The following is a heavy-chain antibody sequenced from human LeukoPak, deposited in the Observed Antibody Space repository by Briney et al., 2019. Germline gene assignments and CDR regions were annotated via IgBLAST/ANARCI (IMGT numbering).Heavy chain of an antibody. J-gene: IGHJ5*02. CDR3: ARDQLGYYEP. Sequence: SETLSLTCTVSGGSISSSSYYWGWIRQPPGKGLEWIGSIYYSGSTYYNPSLKSRVTISVDTSKNQFSLKLSSVTAADTAVYYCARDQLGYYEPWGQGTLVTVSS. D-gene: IGHD7-27*01. CDR1: GGSISSSSYY. CDR2: IYYSGST. V-gene: IGHV4-39*02.